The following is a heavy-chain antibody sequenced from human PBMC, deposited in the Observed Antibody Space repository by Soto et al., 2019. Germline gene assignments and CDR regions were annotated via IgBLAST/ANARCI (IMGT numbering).Heavy chain of an antibody. CDR3: ARAEGRNAFDF. CDR1: GGSISTFY. CDR2: IYYTGST. J-gene: IGHJ3*01. Sequence: QVQLQESGPGLVKPPDTLSLTCTVSGGSISTFYWSWIRQPPGRGLEWIGYIYYTGSTNYNPSLKSRVTISVDTSKNQFSLRLSSVTAADTAVYYCARAEGRNAFDFWGQGTMVTVSS. V-gene: IGHV4-59*07.